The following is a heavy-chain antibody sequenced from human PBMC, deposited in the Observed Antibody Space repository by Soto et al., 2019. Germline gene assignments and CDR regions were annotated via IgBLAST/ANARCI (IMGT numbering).Heavy chain of an antibody. CDR3: ARLVAAGITSSVDS. CDR2: IYWDDDK. J-gene: IGHJ4*02. V-gene: IGHV2-5*02. D-gene: IGHD2-15*01. Sequence: QITLKESGPTLVKPTQTLTLTCTFSAFSLSTSGVGVGWIRQPPGKALEWLTFIYWDDDKPYSPSLKSRLTITKDTSKNEVVLTMTNMDTVDTAAYYCARLVAAGITSSVDSWGQGTMVTVSS. CDR1: AFSLSTSGVG.